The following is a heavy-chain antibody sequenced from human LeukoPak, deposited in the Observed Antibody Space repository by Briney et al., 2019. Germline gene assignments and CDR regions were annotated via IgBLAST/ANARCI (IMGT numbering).Heavy chain of an antibody. D-gene: IGHD3-22*01. CDR1: GGSFSGYY. Sequence: SEILSLTCAVYGGSFSGYYWSWIRQPPGKGLEWIGEINHSGSTNYNPSLKSRVTISVDTSKNQFSLKLSSVTAADTAVYYCARVTDYYDSSGYYLNWFDPWGQGTLVTVSS. CDR2: INHSGST. CDR3: ARVTDYYDSSGYYLNWFDP. V-gene: IGHV4-34*01. J-gene: IGHJ5*02.